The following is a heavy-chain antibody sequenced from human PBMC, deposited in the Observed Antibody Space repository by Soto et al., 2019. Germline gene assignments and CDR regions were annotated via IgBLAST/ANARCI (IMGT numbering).Heavy chain of an antibody. CDR1: GFAFSCYA. CDR3: AKRAITMVRGVIPTMYFDY. CDR2: ISGSGGST. V-gene: IGHV3-23*01. D-gene: IGHD3-10*01. Sequence: PGGSLRLSCAASGFAFSCYAMGGVRQAPGKGLEWVSAISGSGGSTYYADSVKGRFTISRDNSKNTLYLQMNSLRAEDTAVYYCAKRAITMVRGVIPTMYFDYWGQGTLVTVSS. J-gene: IGHJ4*02.